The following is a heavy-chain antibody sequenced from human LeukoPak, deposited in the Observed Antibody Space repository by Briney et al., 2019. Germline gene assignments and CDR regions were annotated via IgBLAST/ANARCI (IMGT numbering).Heavy chain of an antibody. CDR1: GFTFTSSA. CDR3: AADTTYYYDSSGRRPYYFDY. Sequence: SVKVSCKASGFTFTSSAVQWVRQARGQRLEWIGWIVVGSGNTNYAQKFQERVTITRDMSTSTAYMELSSLRSEDTAVYYCAADTTYYYDSSGRRPYYFDYWGQGTLVTVSS. V-gene: IGHV1-58*01. CDR2: IVVGSGNT. D-gene: IGHD3-22*01. J-gene: IGHJ4*02.